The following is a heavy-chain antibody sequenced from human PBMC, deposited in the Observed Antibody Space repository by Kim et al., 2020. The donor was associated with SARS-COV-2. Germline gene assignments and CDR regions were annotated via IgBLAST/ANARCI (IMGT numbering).Heavy chain of an antibody. J-gene: IGHJ6*03. CDR1: GGSLSSSSYY. CDR3: ARHQWYSSGWYVAFYYYSMDV. CDR2: AYYIRNT. D-gene: IGHD6-19*01. V-gene: IGHV4-39*01. Sequence: SETLSLTCTVSGGSLSSSSYYWGWIRQPPGKGLEWIGTAYYIRNTYYNPSLKSRVTISVDTSKNQFSLKLGSVTAADTAVYYCARHQWYSSGWYVAFYYYSMDVWGKGTTVTVSS.